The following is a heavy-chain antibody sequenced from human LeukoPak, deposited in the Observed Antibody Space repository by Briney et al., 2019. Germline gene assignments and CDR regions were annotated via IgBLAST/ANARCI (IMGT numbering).Heavy chain of an antibody. V-gene: IGHV1-46*01. CDR1: GYTFTSYY. D-gene: IGHD3-22*01. J-gene: IGHJ3*02. CDR2: INPSGGST. Sequence: ASVKVSCKASGYTFTSYYMHWVRQAPGQGLEWMGIINPSGGSTSYAQKFQGRVTMTRDMSTSTVYMELSSLRSEDTAVYYCARDYYDSSGYESDDAFDIWGQGTMVTVSS. CDR3: ARDYYDSSGYESDDAFDI.